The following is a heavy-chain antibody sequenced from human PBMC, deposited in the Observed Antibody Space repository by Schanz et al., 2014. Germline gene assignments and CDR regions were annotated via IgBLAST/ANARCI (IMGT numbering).Heavy chain of an antibody. J-gene: IGHJ4*02. V-gene: IGHV3-23*01. CDR2: MSGSGSTA. Sequence: EVQLLESGGGLVQPGGSLRLSCVASGFTFFGSFAMSWVRQAPGKGLEWVSGMSGSGSTADYADSVKGRFTISRDNSRKTLYLQMSSLRAEDTAVYYCVKDDRGDVVVVAANYWGQGAQVTVSS. CDR1: GFTFFGSFA. D-gene: IGHD2-15*01. CDR3: VKDDRGDVVVVAANY.